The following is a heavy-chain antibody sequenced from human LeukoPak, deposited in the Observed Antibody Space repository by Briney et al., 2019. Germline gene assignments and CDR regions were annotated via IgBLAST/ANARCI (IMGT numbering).Heavy chain of an antibody. CDR3: ARDPRISLAVYFDY. V-gene: IGHV6-1*01. CDR2: TCYRSKWYL. CDR1: GDSVSSNRVA. Sequence: SQTLSLTCAISGDSVSSNRVAWHWVRQSPSRGLEWLGRTCYRSKWYLDYGVSVKGRITINPDTSKNQFSLQLTSVTPDDTAVYYCARDPRISLAVYFDYWGQGMLVTVSS. J-gene: IGHJ4*02. D-gene: IGHD6-13*01.